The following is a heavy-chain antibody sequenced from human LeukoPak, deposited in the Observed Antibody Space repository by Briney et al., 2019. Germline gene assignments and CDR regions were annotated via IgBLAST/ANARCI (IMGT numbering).Heavy chain of an antibody. CDR1: GGSISSYY. Sequence: PSETLSLTCTVSGGSISSYYWSWIRQPPGEGLEWIGYIYYSGSTNYNPSLKSRVTISVDTSKNQFSLKLSSVTAADTAVYYCARDQDGSGIGNWFDPWGQGTLVTVSS. V-gene: IGHV4-59*01. CDR3: ARDQDGSGIGNWFDP. CDR2: IYYSGST. D-gene: IGHD3-10*01. J-gene: IGHJ5*02.